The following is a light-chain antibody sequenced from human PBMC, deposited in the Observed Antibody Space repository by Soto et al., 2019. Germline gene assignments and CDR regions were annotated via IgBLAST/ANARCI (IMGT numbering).Light chain of an antibody. CDR3: QQYGSSIWT. Sequence: EIVLTQSPGTLSLSPGERATLSCRASQSVSSSYLAWYQQKPGKAPRLLIYGASSRATGIPDRFSGSVYGTDFTLTISILEPEDFAVYYCQQYGSSIWTFGQGTKVEI. V-gene: IGKV3-20*01. CDR2: GAS. J-gene: IGKJ1*01. CDR1: QSVSSSY.